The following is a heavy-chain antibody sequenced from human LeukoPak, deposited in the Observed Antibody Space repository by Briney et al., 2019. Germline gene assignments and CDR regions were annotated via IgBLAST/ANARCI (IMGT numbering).Heavy chain of an antibody. Sequence: GGSLRLSCAASGFTVSSNYMSWVRQAPGKGLEWVSVIYSGGSTYYADSVKGRFTISRDNSKNTRYLQMNSLRAEDTAVYYCARTQSSGWYSGVFPYDYWGQGTLVTVSS. V-gene: IGHV3-66*01. CDR2: IYSGGST. CDR3: ARTQSSGWYSGVFPYDY. J-gene: IGHJ4*02. CDR1: GFTVSSNY. D-gene: IGHD6-19*01.